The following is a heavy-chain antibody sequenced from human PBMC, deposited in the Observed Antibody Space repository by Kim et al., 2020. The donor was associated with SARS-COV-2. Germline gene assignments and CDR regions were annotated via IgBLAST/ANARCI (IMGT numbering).Heavy chain of an antibody. V-gene: IGHV3-43*01. CDR3: AKDRDVDTAMVMGY. J-gene: IGHJ4*02. Sequence: ADAVKGRFTISRDNSKNSLYLQMNSLRTEDTALYYCAKDRDVDTAMVMGYWGQGTLVTVSS. D-gene: IGHD5-18*01.